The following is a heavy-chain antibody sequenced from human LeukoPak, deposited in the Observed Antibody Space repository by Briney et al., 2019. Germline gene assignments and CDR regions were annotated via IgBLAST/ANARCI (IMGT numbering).Heavy chain of an antibody. CDR2: IFYSGSS. V-gene: IGHV4-30-4*01. J-gene: IGHJ3*02. Sequence: SETLSLTCTVSGDSISSGDYYWSWIRQPPGKGLEWIGYIFYSGSSSYNPSLKSRVTFSVDTSKNQFSLKLSSVTAADTAVYYCARSFYYADAFDIWGQGTMVTVSS. CDR3: ARSFYYADAFDI. D-gene: IGHD3-22*01. CDR1: GDSISSGDYY.